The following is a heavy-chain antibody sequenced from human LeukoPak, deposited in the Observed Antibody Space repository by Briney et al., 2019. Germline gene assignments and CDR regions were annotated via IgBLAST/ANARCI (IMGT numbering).Heavy chain of an antibody. V-gene: IGHV1-69*05. CDR2: IIPIFGTA. Sequence: SVKVSYKASGGTFSSYAISWVRQAPGQGLEWMGGIIPIFGTANYAQKFQGRVTITTDESTSTAYMELSSLRSEDTAVYYCARGGSYYDFWSGYQFDPWGQGTLVTVSS. CDR3: ARGGSYYDFWSGYQFDP. CDR1: GGTFSSYA. D-gene: IGHD3-3*01. J-gene: IGHJ5*02.